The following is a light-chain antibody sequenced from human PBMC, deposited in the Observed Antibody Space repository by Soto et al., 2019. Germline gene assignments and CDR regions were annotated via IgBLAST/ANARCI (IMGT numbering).Light chain of an antibody. CDR2: NAL. CDR3: QQYGSSPGT. Sequence: EIVLTQSPGTLSLSPGERATLSCRASQSVSSSYLAWYQQKPGQAPRLLIYNALNRATGIPDRFSGSGSGTDFTLTISRLEPEDFAVYYCQQYGSSPGTFGGGTKVDI. J-gene: IGKJ4*01. CDR1: QSVSSSY. V-gene: IGKV3-20*01.